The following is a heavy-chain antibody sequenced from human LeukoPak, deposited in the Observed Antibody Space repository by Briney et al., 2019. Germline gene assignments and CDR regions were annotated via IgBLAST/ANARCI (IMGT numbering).Heavy chain of an antibody. CDR3: ARGKGNYGDPASFDY. CDR2: ISVYNGNT. CDR1: GYTFTSYG. V-gene: IGHV1-18*01. J-gene: IGHJ4*02. D-gene: IGHD4-17*01. Sequence: GALVRVSCKASGYTFTSYGISWVRQAPGQGLEWMGWISVYNGNTNYAQKLQGRVTMTTDTSTSTVYMEVRSLRSDDTAVYYCARGKGNYGDPASFDYWGQGTLVTVSS.